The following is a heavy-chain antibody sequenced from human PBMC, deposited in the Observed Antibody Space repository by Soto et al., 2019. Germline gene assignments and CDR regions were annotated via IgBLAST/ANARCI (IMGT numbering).Heavy chain of an antibody. Sequence: LSLTCTVSGGSTSSDNYWSWIRQPPGKGLEWIGHIYYSGNTDYDPSLKSRLAISIDTSKNKFSLKLSSVTAADTAVYFCAREGGESSDGLYYFDSWGQGSLVTVSS. CDR1: GGSTSSDNY. CDR3: AREGGESSDGLYYFDS. D-gene: IGHD3-16*01. V-gene: IGHV4-30-4*01. CDR2: IYYSGNT. J-gene: IGHJ4*02.